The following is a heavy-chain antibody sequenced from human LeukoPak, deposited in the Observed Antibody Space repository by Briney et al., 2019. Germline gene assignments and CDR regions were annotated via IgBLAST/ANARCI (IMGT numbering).Heavy chain of an antibody. CDR3: ARWGQRGSGWDKLFDY. Sequence: GGSLRLSCAASGFTFSSYWMSWVRQAPGQGLEWVANIKQDGSEKYYVDSEQGRFTISRDNAKNSLYLQMNSLRAEDTAVYYCARWGQRGSGWDKLFDYWGQGTLVTVSS. CDR1: GFTFSSYW. J-gene: IGHJ4*02. D-gene: IGHD6-19*01. CDR2: IKQDGSEK. V-gene: IGHV3-7*03.